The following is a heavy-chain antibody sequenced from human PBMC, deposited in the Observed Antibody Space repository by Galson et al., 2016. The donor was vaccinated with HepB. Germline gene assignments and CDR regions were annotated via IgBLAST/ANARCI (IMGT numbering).Heavy chain of an antibody. V-gene: IGHV6-1*01. CDR3: TRGYMQTGMNV. CDR2: TYYRSQWFS. J-gene: IGHJ6*02. Sequence: CAISGDSVTSDETMWNWIRQSPSRGLEWLGRTYYRSQWFSEYAMSVKGRITVTADTSGNQFSPQLDSVTPDDTAAYFCTRGYMQTGMNVWGQGTTVTVSS. D-gene: IGHD5-18*01. CDR1: GDSVTSDETM.